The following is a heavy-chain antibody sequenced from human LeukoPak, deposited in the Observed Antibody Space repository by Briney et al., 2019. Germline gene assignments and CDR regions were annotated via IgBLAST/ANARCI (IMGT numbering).Heavy chain of an antibody. CDR1: GGSFSGCY. CDR2: INHSGST. CDR3: ARGLSSSRRGGPN. J-gene: IGHJ4*02. V-gene: IGHV4-34*01. Sequence: SETLSLTCAVYGGSFSGCYWSWIRQPPGKGLEWIGEINHSGSTNYNPSLKSRVTISVDTSKNQFSLKLSSVTAADTAVYYCARGLSSSRRGGPNWGQGTLVTVSS. D-gene: IGHD6-13*01.